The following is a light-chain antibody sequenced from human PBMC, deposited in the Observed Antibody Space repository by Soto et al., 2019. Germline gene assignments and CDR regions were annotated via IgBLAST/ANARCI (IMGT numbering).Light chain of an antibody. CDR3: SSYTPTRTYV. J-gene: IGLJ1*01. CDR1: SSDVGGYNF. V-gene: IGLV2-14*01. Sequence: QSALTQPASVSGSPGQSVTISCTGTSSDVGGYNFVSWYQQLPGETPKLIIYGVSNRPSGVSHRFSGSKSGNTASLTVSGIQPEDEADYFCSSYTPTRTYVFGIGTKRTVL. CDR2: GVS.